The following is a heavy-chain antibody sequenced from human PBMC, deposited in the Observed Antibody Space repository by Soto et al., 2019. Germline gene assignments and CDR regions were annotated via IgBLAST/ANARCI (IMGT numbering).Heavy chain of an antibody. CDR3: ASGGYGDVRNDY. Sequence: EVQLVESGGGLVQPGGSLRLSCAASGFTFSSYWMSWVRQAPGKGLEWVAHIKQDGSEEYYVDSVKGQFTISRDNAKNSLYLQMNSLRAEDPAVYYCASGGYGDVRNDYWGQGTLVTVSS. V-gene: IGHV3-7*01. CDR1: GFTFSSYW. J-gene: IGHJ4*02. CDR2: IKQDGSEE. D-gene: IGHD5-18*01.